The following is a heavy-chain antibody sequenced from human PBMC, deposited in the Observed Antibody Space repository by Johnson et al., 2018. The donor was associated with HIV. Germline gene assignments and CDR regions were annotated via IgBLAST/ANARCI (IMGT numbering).Heavy chain of an antibody. Sequence: QVQLVESGGGVVQPGGSLRLSCAASGFTFSSYGMHWVRQAPGKGLEWVAFIRYDGSNTYYADSVKGRFTISRDNSKNTLYLQMNSLGAEDTAVYYCASRYTVDAFDIWGQGTMVTVSS. J-gene: IGHJ3*02. CDR2: IRYDGSNT. CDR3: ASRYTVDAFDI. D-gene: IGHD1-1*01. V-gene: IGHV3-30*02. CDR1: GFTFSSYG.